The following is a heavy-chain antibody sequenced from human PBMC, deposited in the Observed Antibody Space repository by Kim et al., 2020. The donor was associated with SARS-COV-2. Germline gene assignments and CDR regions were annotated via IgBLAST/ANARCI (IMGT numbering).Heavy chain of an antibody. CDR3: AKDPRAPWTGYYTHYYYGMDV. J-gene: IGHJ6*02. CDR1: GFTFSSYA. Sequence: GGSLRLSCAASGFTFSSYAMSWVRQAPGKGLEWVSAISGSGGSTYYADSVKGRFTISRDNSKNTLYLQMNSLRAEDTAVYYCAKDPRAPWTGYYTHYYYGMDVWGQGTTVTVSS. V-gene: IGHV3-23*01. CDR2: ISGSGGST. D-gene: IGHD3-3*01.